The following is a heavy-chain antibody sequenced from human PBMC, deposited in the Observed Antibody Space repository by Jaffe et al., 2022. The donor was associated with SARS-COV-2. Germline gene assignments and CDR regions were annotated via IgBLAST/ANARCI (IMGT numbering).Heavy chain of an antibody. D-gene: IGHD4-17*01. Sequence: QVQLQESGPGLVKPSQTLSLTCTVSGGSIGSGNYYWSWIRQPAGKGLEWIGRIYASGSTKYSPSLESRVTISIDTSKNQFSLKLISVTAADTAVYYCARDLGPHDYGKFDSWGQGTLVTVSS. J-gene: IGHJ4*02. CDR3: ARDLGPHDYGKFDS. V-gene: IGHV4-61*02. CDR1: GGSIGSGNYY. CDR2: IYASGST.